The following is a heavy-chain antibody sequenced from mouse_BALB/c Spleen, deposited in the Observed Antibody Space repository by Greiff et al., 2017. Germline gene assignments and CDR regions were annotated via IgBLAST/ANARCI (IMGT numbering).Heavy chain of an antibody. D-gene: IGHD1-1*02. V-gene: IGHV3-6*02. CDR3: ASGGNYPLYYFDY. CDR2: ISYDGSN. J-gene: IGHJ2*01. Sequence: ESGPGLVKPSQSLSLTCSVTGYSITSGYYWNWIRQFPGNKLEWMGYISYDGSNNYNPSLKNRISITRDTSKNQFFLKLNSVTTEDTATYYCASGGNYPLYYFDYWGQGTTLTVSS. CDR1: GYSITSGYY.